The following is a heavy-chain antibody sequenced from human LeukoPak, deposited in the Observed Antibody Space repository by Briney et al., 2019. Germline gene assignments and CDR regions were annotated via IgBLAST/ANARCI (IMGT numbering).Heavy chain of an antibody. CDR1: GYTFTDFY. Sequence: ASVKVSCKASGYTFTDFYIHWVRQAPGQGLEWMGWINPNSGDTHYVQRFQDRVAMTRDTSINTAYMELSRLRSDDTAVYYCAINGATPGTRNAFDIWGQGTMVTVSS. CDR2: INPNSGDT. J-gene: IGHJ3*02. V-gene: IGHV1-2*02. D-gene: IGHD7-27*01. CDR3: AINGATPGTRNAFDI.